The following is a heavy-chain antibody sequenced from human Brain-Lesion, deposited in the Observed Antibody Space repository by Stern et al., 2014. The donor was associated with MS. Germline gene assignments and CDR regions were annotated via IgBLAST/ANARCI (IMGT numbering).Heavy chain of an antibody. D-gene: IGHD1-26*01. CDR2: IYSRGSP. Sequence: QLQESGPGLLKSSEILSLTCTVSGGAINGYYWSWIRQSPGKGLEWIGDIYSRGSPNYNPSLKRRATMSVDTSKNHFSLKLTSVTAADTAVYYCAREGVKLSGDGGGYYHDYWGQGTLVTVSS. CDR3: AREGVKLSGDGGGYYHDY. V-gene: IGHV4-4*07. CDR1: GGAINGYY. J-gene: IGHJ4*02.